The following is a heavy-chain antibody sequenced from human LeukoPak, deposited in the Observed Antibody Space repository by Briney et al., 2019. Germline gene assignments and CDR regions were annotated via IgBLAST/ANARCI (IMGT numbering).Heavy chain of an antibody. J-gene: IGHJ5*02. V-gene: IGHV4-61*02. CDR3: ARDIITYYYGSGSYYSPLNWFDP. CDR1: GGSISSGSYY. Sequence: PSETLSLTCTVSGGSISSGSYYWSWIRQPAGKGLEWIGRIYTSGSTNYNPSLKSRVTISVDTSKNQFSLKLSSVTAADTAVYYCARDIITYYYGSGSYYSPLNWFDPWGQGTLVTVSS. CDR2: IYTSGST. D-gene: IGHD3-10*01.